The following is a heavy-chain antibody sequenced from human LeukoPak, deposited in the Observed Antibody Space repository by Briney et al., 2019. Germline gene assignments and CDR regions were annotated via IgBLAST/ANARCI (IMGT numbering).Heavy chain of an antibody. J-gene: IGHJ3*02. Sequence: PSETLSLTCAVYGWSFNDYYWNWIRQPAGKGLEWIGRIYTSVSTNYNPSLKSRVTISVDKSKNQFSLKLSSVTAADTAVYYCAREPFYYDSTLLDAFDIWGQGTMVTVSS. D-gene: IGHD3-22*01. V-gene: IGHV4-4*07. CDR3: AREPFYYDSTLLDAFDI. CDR1: GWSFNDYY. CDR2: IYTSVST.